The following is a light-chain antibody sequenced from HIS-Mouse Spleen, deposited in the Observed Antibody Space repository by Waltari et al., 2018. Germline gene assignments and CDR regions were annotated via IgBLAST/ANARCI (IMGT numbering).Light chain of an antibody. CDR1: QDISHY. V-gene: IGKV1-33*01. CDR2: DAS. Sequence: DIQMTQSPSSLSASVGHRVTITCQASQDISHYLNWYQQKPGKAPKLLIYDASNLETGVPSRFSGSGSGTDFTFTISSLQPEDIATYYCQQYDNLPLTFGGGTKVEIK. CDR3: QQYDNLPLT. J-gene: IGKJ4*01.